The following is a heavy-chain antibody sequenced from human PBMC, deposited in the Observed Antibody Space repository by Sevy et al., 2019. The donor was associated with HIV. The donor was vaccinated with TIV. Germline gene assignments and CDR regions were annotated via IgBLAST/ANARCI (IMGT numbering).Heavy chain of an antibody. CDR1: GYTFIGYY. J-gene: IGHJ5*02. V-gene: IGHV1-2*06. Sequence: ASVKVSCKASGYTFIGYYIHWLRQAPGQGLEWIGRINPSSGGTKYTLKFQGRVTVTTDISVSTAYMELIGLRSDDTAMYYCAGQTSGWYDWFDPWGQGTLVTVSS. CDR2: INPSSGGT. D-gene: IGHD6-19*01. CDR3: AGQTSGWYDWFDP.